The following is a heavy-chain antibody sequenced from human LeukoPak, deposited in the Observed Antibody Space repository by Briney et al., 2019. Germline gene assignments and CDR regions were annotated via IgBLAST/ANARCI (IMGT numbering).Heavy chain of an antibody. CDR1: GFTFSSYE. V-gene: IGHV3-48*03. Sequence: GGSLRLSCAASGFTFSSYEMNWVRQAPGKGLEWVSYISGSGSTIYYADSVKGRFTISRDNAKNSLYLQMNSLRAEDTAVYYCARDWEVGAVDYWGQGTLVTVSS. D-gene: IGHD1-26*01. J-gene: IGHJ4*02. CDR2: ISGSGSTI. CDR3: ARDWEVGAVDY.